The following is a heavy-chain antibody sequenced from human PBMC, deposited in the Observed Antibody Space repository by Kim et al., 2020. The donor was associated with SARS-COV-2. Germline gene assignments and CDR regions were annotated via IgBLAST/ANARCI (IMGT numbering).Heavy chain of an antibody. CDR2: INWNGGST. D-gene: IGHD6-13*01. V-gene: IGHV3-20*01. Sequence: GGSLRLSCAASGFTFDDYGMSWVRQAPGKGLEWVSGINWNGGSTGYADSVKGRFTISRDNAKNSLYLQMNSLRAEDTALYHCARETSAAGYYYYGMDVWGQGTTVTVSS. CDR1: GFTFDDYG. CDR3: ARETSAAGYYYYGMDV. J-gene: IGHJ6*02.